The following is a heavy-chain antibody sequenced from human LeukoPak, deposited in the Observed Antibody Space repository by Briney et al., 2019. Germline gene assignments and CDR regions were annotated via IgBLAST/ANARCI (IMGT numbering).Heavy chain of an antibody. CDR2: ISAYNGNT. J-gene: IGHJ6*02. CDR3: ARYCSSTSCYPPRLYYYYGMDV. V-gene: IGHV1-18*01. Sequence: ASVKVSCKASGYTFTSYGISWVRQAPGQGLEWMGWISAYNGNTNYARKLQGRVTMTTDTSTSTAYMELRSLRSGDTAVYYRARYCSSTSCYPPRLYYYYGMDVWGQGTTVTVSS. D-gene: IGHD2-2*01. CDR1: GYTFTSYG.